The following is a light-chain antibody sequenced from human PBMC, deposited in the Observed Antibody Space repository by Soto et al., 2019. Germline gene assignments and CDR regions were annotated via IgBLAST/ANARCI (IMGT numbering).Light chain of an antibody. CDR2: AAS. Sequence: DIQMTQSPSSLSASVGDRVTITCRASQDISNYLAWYQQKPGKAPKLLIYAASTLQSGAPSRFSGSGSGTDFTLTISSLQPEDVATYYCQKYNSAPVWFGQGTKVEIK. J-gene: IGKJ1*01. CDR3: QKYNSAPVW. V-gene: IGKV1-27*01. CDR1: QDISNY.